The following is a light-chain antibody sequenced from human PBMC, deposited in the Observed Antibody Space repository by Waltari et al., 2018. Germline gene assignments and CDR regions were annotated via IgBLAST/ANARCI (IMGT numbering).Light chain of an antibody. CDR1: QDIRNY. Sequence: DIQMTQSPSSLSASVGESVTITCRASQDIRNYLNWYQQKPGEAPKLLIHDASNLAAGVPSRFSGSQSGTEFTLTISSLQPEDIATYYCQRYDNLPIFAFGPGTKVDIK. J-gene: IGKJ3*01. CDR2: DAS. CDR3: QRYDNLPIFA. V-gene: IGKV1-33*01.